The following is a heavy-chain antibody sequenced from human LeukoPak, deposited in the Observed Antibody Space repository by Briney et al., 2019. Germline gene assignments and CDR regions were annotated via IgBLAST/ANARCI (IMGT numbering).Heavy chain of an antibody. CDR3: ASPALGYCSSTSCSRQTYYYYGMDV. CDR2: ISSSSSYI. CDR1: GFTFSSYS. V-gene: IGHV3-21*01. J-gene: IGHJ6*02. Sequence: GGSLRLSCAASGFTFSSYSMNWVRQAPGKGLEWVSSISSSSSYIYYADSVKGRFTISRDNAKNTLYLQMNSLRAEDTAVYYCASPALGYCSSTSCSRQTYYYYGMDVWGQGTTVTVSS. D-gene: IGHD2-2*01.